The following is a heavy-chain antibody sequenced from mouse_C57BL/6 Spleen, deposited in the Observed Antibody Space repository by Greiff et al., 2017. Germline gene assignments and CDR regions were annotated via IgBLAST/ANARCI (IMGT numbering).Heavy chain of an antibody. V-gene: IGHV5-17*01. CDR2: ISSGSSTI. CDR3: ARDYYGSSYFYYAMDY. D-gene: IGHD1-1*01. Sequence: EVQRVESGGGLVKPGGSLKLSCAASGFTFSDYGLHWVRQAPEKGLEWVAYISSGSSTIDYANTVKGRFTISRDNAKNTLFLQMTSLRSEDTDMYYCARDYYGSSYFYYAMDYWGQGTSVTVSS. J-gene: IGHJ4*01. CDR1: GFTFSDYG.